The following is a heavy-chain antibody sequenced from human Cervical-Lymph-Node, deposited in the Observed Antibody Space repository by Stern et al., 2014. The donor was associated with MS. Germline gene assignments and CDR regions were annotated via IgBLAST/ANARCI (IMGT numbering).Heavy chain of an antibody. J-gene: IGHJ4*02. CDR1: GYTFTDYF. CDR3: ARDQGSHGNSFDY. Sequence: QVQLVQSGADVKKPGASLMVSCKSSGYTFTDYFIHWLRQAPGQGLEWMGRINPNTGGTNYAQKFQGRVTMTRDVSIRTAYMDLRRLRSDDTAVYYCARDQGSHGNSFDYWGQGTLVTVSS. V-gene: IGHV1-2*06. D-gene: IGHD1-26*01. CDR2: INPNTGGT.